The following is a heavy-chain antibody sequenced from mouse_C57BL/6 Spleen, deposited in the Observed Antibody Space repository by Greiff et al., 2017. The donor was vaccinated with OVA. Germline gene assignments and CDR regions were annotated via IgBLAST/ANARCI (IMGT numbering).Heavy chain of an antibody. Sequence: QVQLQQPGAELVKPGASVKLSCKASGYTFTSYWMHWVKQRPGQGLEWIGMIHPNSGSTNYNEKFKSKATLTVDKSSSTAYMQLISLTSEDSAVYYCAIPTAQAGLYYAMYYWGQGTSGTVSS. D-gene: IGHD3-2*02. CDR3: AIPTAQAGLYYAMYY. V-gene: IGHV1-64*01. CDR2: IHPNSGST. CDR1: GYTFTSYW. J-gene: IGHJ4*01.